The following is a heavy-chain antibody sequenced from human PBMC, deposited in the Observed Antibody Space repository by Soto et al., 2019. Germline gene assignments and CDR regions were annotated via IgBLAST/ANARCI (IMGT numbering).Heavy chain of an antibody. CDR2: ISYDGSNK. CDR3: AKDRHSSSYLDY. J-gene: IGHJ4*02. D-gene: IGHD6-6*01. CDR1: GFTFSSYG. V-gene: IGHV3-30*18. Sequence: LRLSCAASGFTFSSYGMHWVRQAPGKGLEWVAVISYDGSNKYYADSVKGRFTISRDNSKNTLYLQMNSLRAEDTAVYYCAKDRHSSSYLDYWGQGTLVTVSS.